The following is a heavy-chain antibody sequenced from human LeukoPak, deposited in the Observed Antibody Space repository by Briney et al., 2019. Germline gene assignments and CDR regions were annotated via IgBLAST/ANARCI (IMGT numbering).Heavy chain of an antibody. J-gene: IGHJ4*02. CDR1: GGSISSGGYY. CDR2: IYYSGST. Sequence: SETLSLTCTVSGGSISSGGYYWSWIRQHPGKGLEWIGYIYYSGSTYYNPSLKSRVTISVDTSKNQFSLKLSSVTAADTAVYYCARGIAAAFVWWGQGTLVTVSS. V-gene: IGHV4-31*03. CDR3: ARGIAAAFVW. D-gene: IGHD6-13*01.